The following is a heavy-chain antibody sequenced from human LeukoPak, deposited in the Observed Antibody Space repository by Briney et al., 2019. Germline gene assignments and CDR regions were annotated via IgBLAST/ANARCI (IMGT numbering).Heavy chain of an antibody. J-gene: IGHJ6*02. CDR3: ARGGGYSYGYIYYYGMDV. V-gene: IGHV4-34*01. Sequence: SETLSLTCAVYGGSFSGYYWSWIRQPPGKGLEWIGEINHSGSTNYNPSLKSRVTISVDTSKNQFSLKLSSVTAADTAVYYCARGGGYSYGYIYYYGMDVWGQGTTVTVSS. CDR2: INHSGST. CDR1: GGSFSGYY. D-gene: IGHD5-18*01.